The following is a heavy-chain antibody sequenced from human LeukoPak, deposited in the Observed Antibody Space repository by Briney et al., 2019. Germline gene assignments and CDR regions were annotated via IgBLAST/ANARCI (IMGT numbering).Heavy chain of an antibody. D-gene: IGHD6-6*01. Sequence: GGSLRLSCAASGFTFYDYAMHWVRQAPGKGLEWVSLISRDGGSAYYADSVKGRFTISRDNSTTSLYLQMSSLKTEDTALYYCAKDKSSSRGRDSNLGYWGQGTLVTVSS. CDR2: ISRDGGSA. CDR1: GFTFYDYA. V-gene: IGHV3-43*02. CDR3: AKDKSSSRGRDSNLGY. J-gene: IGHJ4*02.